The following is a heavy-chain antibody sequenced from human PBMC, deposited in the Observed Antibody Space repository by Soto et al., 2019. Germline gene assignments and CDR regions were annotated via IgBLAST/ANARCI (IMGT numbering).Heavy chain of an antibody. CDR3: ARRRGSNGWFDL. D-gene: IGHD2-8*01. V-gene: IGHV1-8*01. CDR2: MNPDSGNT. J-gene: IGHJ5*02. Sequence: QVQLVQSGAEVKKPGASVKVSCKASGYTFINYDINWVRQVPGQGLEWVGWMNPDSGNTGYAQNFQGRVTMTGNTSISSVYMELSSLTSEDTAVYYCARRRGSNGWFDLWGQGTLVTVSS. CDR1: GYTFINYD.